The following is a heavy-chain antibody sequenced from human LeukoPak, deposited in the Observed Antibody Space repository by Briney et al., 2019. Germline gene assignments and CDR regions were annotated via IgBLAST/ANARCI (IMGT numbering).Heavy chain of an antibody. V-gene: IGHV6-1*01. J-gene: IGHJ5*02. CDR1: GDSVSSNSAA. CDR2: TYYRSKWYN. CDR3: ARGKERWFGEFDHAGFDP. Sequence: SQTLSLTCVISGDSVSSNSAAWNWIRQSPSRGLQWLGRTYYRSKWYNDYAVSVRSRITINPDTSKNQFSLQLNSVTPEDTAVYYCARGKERWFGEFDHAGFDPWGQGTLVTVSS. D-gene: IGHD3-10*01.